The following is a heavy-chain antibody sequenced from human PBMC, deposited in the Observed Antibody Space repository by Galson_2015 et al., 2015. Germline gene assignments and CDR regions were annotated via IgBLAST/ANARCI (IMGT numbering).Heavy chain of an antibody. Sequence: SLRLSCAASGFTFSSYVMSWVRQAPGKGLEWVSCIIGSGAGTYYADSVKGRFTISRDNSKNTLYLQMNSLTAEDTAVYYCAKEGFDYWGQGTLVTVSS. V-gene: IGHV3-23*01. CDR1: GFTFSSYV. CDR2: IIGSGAGT. J-gene: IGHJ4*02. CDR3: AKEGFDY.